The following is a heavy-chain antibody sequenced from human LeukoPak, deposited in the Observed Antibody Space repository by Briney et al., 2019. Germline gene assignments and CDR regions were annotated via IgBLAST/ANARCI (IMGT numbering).Heavy chain of an antibody. CDR3: ARGPPDILTGYSSFGY. CDR1: GGTFSSYA. Sequence: GASVKVSCKASGGTFSSYAISWVRQAPGQGLEWMGGIIPIFGTANYAQKFQGRVTITADESTSTAYMELSSLRSEDTAVYYCARGPPDILTGYSSFGYWGQGTLVTVSS. CDR2: IIPIFGTA. J-gene: IGHJ4*02. D-gene: IGHD3-9*01. V-gene: IGHV1-69*13.